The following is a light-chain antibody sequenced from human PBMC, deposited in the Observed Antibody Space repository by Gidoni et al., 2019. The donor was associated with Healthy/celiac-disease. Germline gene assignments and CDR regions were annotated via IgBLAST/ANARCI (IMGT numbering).Light chain of an antibody. V-gene: IGLV3-1*01. CDR1: KLGDKY. J-gene: IGLJ1*01. Sequence: SYELTQPPSVSVSPGQTASITCSGDKLGDKYACWYQQKPGQSPVLVIYQDSKRPSGIPARFSGSNSGNTATLTISGTQAMDEADYYRQAWDSSSYVFGTGTKVTVL. CDR3: QAWDSSSYV. CDR2: QDS.